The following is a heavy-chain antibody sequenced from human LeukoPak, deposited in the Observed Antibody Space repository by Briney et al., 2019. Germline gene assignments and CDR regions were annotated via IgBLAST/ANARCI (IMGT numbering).Heavy chain of an antibody. CDR3: ARHRMVDYGSGSYLGLYYYYYYMDV. Sequence: SETLSLTCTVSGYSISSGYYWGWIRQPPGKGLEWIGSIYYSGSTYYNPSLKSRVTISVDTSKNQFSLKLSSVTAADTAVYYCARHRMVDYGSGSYLGLYYYYYYMDVWGKGTTVTISS. CDR2: IYYSGST. J-gene: IGHJ6*03. D-gene: IGHD3-10*01. V-gene: IGHV4-38-2*02. CDR1: GYSISSGYY.